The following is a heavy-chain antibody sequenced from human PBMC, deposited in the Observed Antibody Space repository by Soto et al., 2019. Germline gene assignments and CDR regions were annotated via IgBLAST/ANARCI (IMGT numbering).Heavy chain of an antibody. CDR1: WFTFCCFY. D-gene: IGHD3-3*01. CDR2: ISSSSSYI. J-gene: IGHJ4*02. V-gene: IGHV3-21*01. CDR3: ARDSYDFWTAYSY. Sequence: GGPRPPSAASWFTFCCFYMSWVPQGPGRGLEWVSSISSSSSYIYYADSVKGRFTISRDNAKNSLYLQMNSLRAEDTAVYYCARDSYDFWTAYSYWGQGTQVTVSS.